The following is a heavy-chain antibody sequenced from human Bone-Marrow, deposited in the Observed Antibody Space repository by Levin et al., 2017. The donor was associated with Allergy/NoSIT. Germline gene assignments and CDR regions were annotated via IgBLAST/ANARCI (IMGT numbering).Heavy chain of an antibody. CDR2: IYYSGST. J-gene: IGHJ4*02. D-gene: IGHD3-9*01. Sequence: SETLSLTCTVSGGSISSGDYYWSWIRQPPGKGLEWIGYIYYSGSTYYNPSLKSRVTISVDTSKNQFSLKLSSVTAADTAVYYCARVGRYFDWLPHYWGQGTLVTVSS. CDR3: ARVGRYFDWLPHY. CDR1: GGSISSGDYY. V-gene: IGHV4-30-4*01.